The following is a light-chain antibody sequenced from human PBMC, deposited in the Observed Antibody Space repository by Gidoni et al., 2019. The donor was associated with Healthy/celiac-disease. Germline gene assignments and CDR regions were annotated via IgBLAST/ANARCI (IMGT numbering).Light chain of an antibody. Sequence: ELVLTHSLAPLSVSPGESATLSCRASQSVSSYLAWYQQKPGQSPRLLIYDASNRAPGIPARFSGSGSGTDFTLTISSLEPEDFAVYYCQQRSNCPLTFGGGTKVEIK. J-gene: IGKJ4*01. CDR2: DAS. CDR3: QQRSNCPLT. CDR1: QSVSSY. V-gene: IGKV3-11*01.